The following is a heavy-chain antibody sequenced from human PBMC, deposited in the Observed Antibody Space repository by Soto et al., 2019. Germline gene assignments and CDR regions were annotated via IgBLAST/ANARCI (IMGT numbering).Heavy chain of an antibody. V-gene: IGHV4-59*08. J-gene: IGHJ5*02. CDR2: IYYSGST. CDR3: AGVIGYSSTWYDGNWFDP. Sequence: SETLSLTCTVSGGSISSYYWSWIRQPPGKGLEWIGYIYYSGSTNYNPSLKSRVTISVDTSKNQFSLKLSSVTAADTAVYYCAGVIGYSSTWYDGNWFDPWGQVTMVTVS. D-gene: IGHD6-13*01. CDR1: GGSISSYY.